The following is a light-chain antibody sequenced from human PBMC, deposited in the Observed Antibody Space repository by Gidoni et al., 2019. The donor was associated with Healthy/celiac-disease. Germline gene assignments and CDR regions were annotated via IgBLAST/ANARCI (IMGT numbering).Light chain of an antibody. V-gene: IGKV2-28*01. CDR2: LGS. CDR3: MRGKQTAHT. CDR1: QSLLHSNGYNY. J-gene: IGKJ2*01. Sequence: VRTQCALSLPVTAGEPAYISCRSSQSLLHSNGYNYLDWYLQKPGQSPQLLIYLGSNRASGVPDRFSGSGSGTDFTLNICTVDAEHVGGTYRMRGKQTAHTFGQGTKLEIK.